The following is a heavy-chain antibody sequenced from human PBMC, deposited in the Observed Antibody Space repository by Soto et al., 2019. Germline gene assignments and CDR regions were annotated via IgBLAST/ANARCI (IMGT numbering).Heavy chain of an antibody. CDR3: ARESDYYDSSGSGFDY. CDR2: KYTSGRA. CDR1: GGSINSDSHY. D-gene: IGHD3-22*01. V-gene: IGHV4-31*03. Sequence: PSETLSLTCSASGGSINSDSHYWSWIRQHPGKGLEWIGNKYTSGRAYYNPSLKSRVSISVDTSKNQFSLTLNSATAADTAVYYCARESDYYDSSGSGFDYWGQGSLVTVSS. J-gene: IGHJ4*02.